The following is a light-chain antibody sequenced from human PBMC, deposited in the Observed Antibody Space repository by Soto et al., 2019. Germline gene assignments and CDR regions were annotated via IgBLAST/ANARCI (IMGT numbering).Light chain of an antibody. CDR1: QSVSSSY. V-gene: IGKV3-20*01. CDR2: GIS. J-gene: IGKJ1*01. CDR3: QQYVTSSPRT. Sequence: IGLTQSPGTLSLSPGERATLSCRASQSVSSSYLAWYQQKPGQAPRLLMYGISRRATGIPDRFSGSGSGTDFTLTITRLEPEDFAVYYCQQYVTSSPRTFGQGTKVDI.